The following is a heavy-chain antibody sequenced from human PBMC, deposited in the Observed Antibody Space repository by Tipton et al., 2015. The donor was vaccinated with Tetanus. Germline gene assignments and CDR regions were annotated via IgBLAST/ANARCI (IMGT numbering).Heavy chain of an antibody. D-gene: IGHD3/OR15-3a*01. CDR1: EGYDFRRFR. CDR3: ARGNVFLTGYERTFDY. CDR2: IKEDGSEI. Sequence: SLRLSCEAVEGYDFRRFRMSWVRQAPGQGLEWVAHIKEDGSEIYYVESVRGRFTISRDNAESSLYLQMNSLRAEDTAVYYCARGNVFLTGYERTFDYWGQGTLVTVSS. V-gene: IGHV3-7*01. J-gene: IGHJ4*02.